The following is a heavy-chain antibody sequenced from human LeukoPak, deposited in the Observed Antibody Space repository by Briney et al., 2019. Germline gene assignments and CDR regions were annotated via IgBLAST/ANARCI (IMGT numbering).Heavy chain of an antibody. CDR1: GYTFTSYD. CDR3: TRGSIAVPYNWFDP. CDR2: MNPNSGNT. V-gene: IGHV1-8*01. J-gene: IGHJ5*02. Sequence: ASVKVFCKASGYTFTSYDINWVRQAAGQGLEWMGWMNPNSGNTGYAQKFQGRVIMTRDTSISTAYMELSSLRSEDTAVYYCTRGSIAVPYNWFDPWGQGALVTVSS. D-gene: IGHD6-19*01.